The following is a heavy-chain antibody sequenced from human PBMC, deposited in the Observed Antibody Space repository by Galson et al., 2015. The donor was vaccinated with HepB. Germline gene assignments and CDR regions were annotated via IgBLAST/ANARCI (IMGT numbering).Heavy chain of an antibody. CDR1: GGSFSGMC. J-gene: IGHJ6*02. CDR3: VRRKGDETFYYYVMDV. D-gene: IGHD5-24*01. CDR2: INYNGGT. V-gene: IGHV4-34*01. Sequence: TLSLTCAVYGGSFSGMCWNWIRQSPGKGLEWIGEINYNGGTNYNPSLKSRVNISVDKSKNQFSLKLSSVTAADTAVYYCVRRKGDETFYYYVMDVWSQGSTVTVSS.